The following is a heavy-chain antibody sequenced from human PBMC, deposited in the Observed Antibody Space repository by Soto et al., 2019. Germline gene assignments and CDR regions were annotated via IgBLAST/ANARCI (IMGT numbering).Heavy chain of an antibody. CDR2: INHSGNT. J-gene: IGHJ4*02. Sequence: SETLSLTCAVYGGSLSGYYWSWIRQPPGKALEWIGEINHSGNTNYNPSLKSRVTISVDTSKNQLFLNLSSVTAADTAMYYCARHHVLGRTIAGAAEFWGQGTLGHRLL. V-gene: IGHV4-34*01. CDR3: ARHHVLGRTIAGAAEF. CDR1: GGSLSGYY. D-gene: IGHD1-26*01.